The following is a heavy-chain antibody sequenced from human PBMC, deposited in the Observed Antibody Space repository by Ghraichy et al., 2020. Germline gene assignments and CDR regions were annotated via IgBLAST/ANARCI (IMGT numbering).Heavy chain of an antibody. D-gene: IGHD3-16*01. CDR2: INPNSGGT. CDR3: ARHSLATLTDDAFDI. J-gene: IGHJ3*02. V-gene: IGHV1-2*06. CDR1: GYTFTGYY. Sequence: ASVKVSCKASGYTFTGYYMHWVRQAPGQGLEWMGRINPNSGGTNYAQKFQGRVTMTRDTSISTAYMELSRLRSDDTAVYYCARHSLATLTDDAFDIWGQGTMVTVSS.